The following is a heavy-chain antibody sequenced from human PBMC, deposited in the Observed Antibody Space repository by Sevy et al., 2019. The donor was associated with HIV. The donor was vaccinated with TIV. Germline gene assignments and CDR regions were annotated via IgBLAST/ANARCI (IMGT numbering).Heavy chain of an antibody. J-gene: IGHJ1*01. CDR2: ISYDGNNK. CDR1: GFTFSSYA. Sequence: GGSLRLSCAASGFTFSSYAIHWVRQAPGKGLEWVAVISYDGNNKYYADSVQGRFTVSRDNSKNTLYVQMNSLRAEDTAVYYCAKDHNLWSEGGFLNHWGQGTLVTVSS. D-gene: IGHD3-10*01. V-gene: IGHV3-30*18. CDR3: AKDHNLWSEGGFLNH.